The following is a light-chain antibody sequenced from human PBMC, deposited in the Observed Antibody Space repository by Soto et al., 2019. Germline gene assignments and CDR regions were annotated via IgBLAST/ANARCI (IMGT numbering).Light chain of an antibody. CDR2: GAS. CDR1: QSVSSTY. J-gene: IGKJ1*01. Sequence: EIVLTQSPGTLSLSPGERATLSCRASQSVSSTYLAWYQQKPGQAPRLLMYGASTRATGIPDRFSGSGFGTDFTLTISRLEPEDFAVYYCQQYGISPRTFGQGTKVDIK. CDR3: QQYGISPRT. V-gene: IGKV3-20*01.